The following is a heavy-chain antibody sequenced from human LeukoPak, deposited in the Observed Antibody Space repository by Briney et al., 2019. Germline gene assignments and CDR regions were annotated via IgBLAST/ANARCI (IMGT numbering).Heavy chain of an antibody. CDR1: GGSISTYY. V-gene: IGHV4-59*08. D-gene: IGHD2-15*01. CDR3: ARGIDRHAVDM. J-gene: IGHJ3*02. CDR2: IPYSGST. Sequence: SETLSLTCTVSGGSISTYYWSWIRQPPGKGLEWIGYIPYSGSTNYNPSLKSRVTISLDTSKNQFALKLSSVTAADTAVYYCARGIDRHAVDMWGQGTMVTVSS.